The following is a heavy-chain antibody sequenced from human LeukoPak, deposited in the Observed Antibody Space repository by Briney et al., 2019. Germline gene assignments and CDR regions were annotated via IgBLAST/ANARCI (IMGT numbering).Heavy chain of an antibody. CDR1: GFTFSSYA. V-gene: IGHV3-23*01. D-gene: IGHD3-22*01. J-gene: IGHJ3*02. CDR2: ISGSGGST. Sequence: PGGSLRLSCAASGFTFSSYAMSWVRQAPGKGLEWVSAISGSGGSTYYADSVKGRFTISRDNSKNTLYLQMNSLRAEDTAVYYCAKGGSGDSSGYYYDAFDIWGQGTMVTVSS. CDR3: AKGGSGDSSGYYYDAFDI.